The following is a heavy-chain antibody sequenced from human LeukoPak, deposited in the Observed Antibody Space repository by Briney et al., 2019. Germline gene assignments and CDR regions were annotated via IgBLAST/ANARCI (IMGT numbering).Heavy chain of an antibody. D-gene: IGHD6-19*01. Sequence: GASVKVSCKASGYTFTSYGISWVRQAPGQGLKWMGWISAYNGNTNYAQKLQGRVTMTTDTSTGTAYMELRSLRSDDTAVYYCARDRYSSSGRRLSYSQHWGQGTLVTVSS. J-gene: IGHJ1*01. CDR3: ARDRYSSSGRRLSYSQH. CDR2: ISAYNGNT. CDR1: GYTFTSYG. V-gene: IGHV1-18*04.